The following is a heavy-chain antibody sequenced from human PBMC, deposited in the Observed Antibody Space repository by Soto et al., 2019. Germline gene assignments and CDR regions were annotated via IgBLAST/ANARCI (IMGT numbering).Heavy chain of an antibody. D-gene: IGHD1-1*01. CDR1: GFTFGDYG. V-gene: IGHV3-9*01. J-gene: IGHJ3*02. CDR3: AKDMAGTTGAFDI. CDR2: ISWNDDTI. Sequence: PGGSLRLSCAAAGFTFGDYGMHWVRQAPGKGLEWVSGISWNDDTIGYADSVRGRFTISRDNAKNSLFLEMKSLRAEDTALYSCAKDMAGTTGAFDIWGQGTMVTVSS.